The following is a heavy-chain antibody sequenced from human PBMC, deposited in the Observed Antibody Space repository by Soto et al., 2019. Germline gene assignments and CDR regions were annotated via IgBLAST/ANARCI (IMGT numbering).Heavy chain of an antibody. CDR1: GGSISSSSYY. D-gene: IGHD3-22*01. CDR2: IYYSGST. CDR3: ARRDYYDSSGYVGY. J-gene: IGHJ4*02. Sequence: QLQLQESGPGLVKPSETLSLTCTVSGGSISSSSYYWGWIRQPPGKGLEWIGSIYYSGSTYYNPSLKSRVTIAVDTSKNQFSLKLSSVTAADTAVYYCARRDYYDSSGYVGYWGQGTLVTVSS. V-gene: IGHV4-39*01.